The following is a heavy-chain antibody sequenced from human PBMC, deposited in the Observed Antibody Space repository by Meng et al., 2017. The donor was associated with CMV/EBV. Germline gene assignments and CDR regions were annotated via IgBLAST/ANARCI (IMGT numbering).Heavy chain of an antibody. J-gene: IGHJ6*02. CDR3: AREGYPTDCSSTSCFHLYYYGMDV. CDR2: ISSSSSYI. Sequence: GGSLRLSCAASGFTFSSYSMNWVRQAPGKGLEWVSSISSSSSYIYYADSVKGRFTISRDNAKNSLYLQMNSLRAEDTAVYYCAREGYPTDCSSTSCFHLYYYGMDVWGQGTTVTVSS. CDR1: GFTFSSYS. V-gene: IGHV3-21*01. D-gene: IGHD2-2*01.